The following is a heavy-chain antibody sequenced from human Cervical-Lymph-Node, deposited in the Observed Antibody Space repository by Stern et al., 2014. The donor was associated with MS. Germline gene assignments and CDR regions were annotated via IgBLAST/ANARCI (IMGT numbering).Heavy chain of an antibody. Sequence: EVQLLESGGGFVQPGGSLRLSCTASGFTSSSYAMSWVRQVPGKGLEWVSAISGSGNSPNYADSVRGRFTISRDNTKNMLYLQMDSLRVEDTAVYYCAKDLRAVAGTGFDYWGQGILVTVSS. J-gene: IGHJ4*02. CDR2: ISGSGNSP. CDR3: AKDLRAVAGTGFDY. CDR1: GFTSSSYA. V-gene: IGHV3-23*01. D-gene: IGHD6-19*01.